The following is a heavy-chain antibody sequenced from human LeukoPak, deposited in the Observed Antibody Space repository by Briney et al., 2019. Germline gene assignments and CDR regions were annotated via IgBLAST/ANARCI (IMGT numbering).Heavy chain of an antibody. V-gene: IGHV3-23*01. J-gene: IGHJ4*02. CDR3: AKGLSSMTVITPFDY. CDR1: GFTFSSYA. Sequence: GGSLRLSCAASGFTFSSYAMSWVRQAPGKDLEWVSAISGSGGSIYYADSVKGRFTISRDNSKNTLYLQMDSLRAEDTAVYFCAKGLSSMTVITPFDYWGQGTLVTVSS. D-gene: IGHD4-23*01. CDR2: ISGSGGSI.